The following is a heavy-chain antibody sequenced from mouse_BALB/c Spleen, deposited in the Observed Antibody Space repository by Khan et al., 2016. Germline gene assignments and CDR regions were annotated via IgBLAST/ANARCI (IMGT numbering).Heavy chain of an antibody. CDR1: GCTFSSFG. CDR2: ISSGSGTT. V-gene: IGHV5-17*02. Sequence: EVELVESGGGLVQPGGSRKLSCAASGCTFSSFGMHWVRQAPEKGLEWVAYISSGSGTTYYADTFKGRFTISRDNSTNTLFLQMTSLRSEDSAMYSCARTGAWNSYAMDYWGQGTSVTVSS. J-gene: IGHJ4*01. CDR3: ARTGAWNSYAMDY.